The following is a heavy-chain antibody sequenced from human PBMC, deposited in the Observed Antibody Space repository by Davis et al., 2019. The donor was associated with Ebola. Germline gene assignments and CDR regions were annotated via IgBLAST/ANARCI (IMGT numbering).Heavy chain of an antibody. J-gene: IGHJ6*02. CDR3: ARDSPGNGMDV. D-gene: IGHD6-13*01. V-gene: IGHV3-9*01. CDR1: GFTFDAYA. CDR2: ISWNSGSI. Sequence: GGSLRLSCAASGFTFDAYAMHWVRQAPGKGLEWVSGISWNSGSIGYADSVKGRITISRDNAKNSLYLQMNSLRAEDTAVYYCARDSPGNGMDVWGQGATVTVSS.